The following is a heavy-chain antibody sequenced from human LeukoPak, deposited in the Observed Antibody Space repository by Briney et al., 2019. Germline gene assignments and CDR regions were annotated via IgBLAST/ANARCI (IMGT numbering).Heavy chain of an antibody. J-gene: IGHJ4*02. Sequence: PGGSLRLSRATSGFTFTTYWMNWVRQAPGKGLEWVANIKQDGSEKYYVDSVKGRFTISRDNARNSLYLQMNSLRAEDTAIYYCVRDRGTYRPIDYWGQGTLVTVSS. V-gene: IGHV3-7*03. CDR3: VRDRGTYRPIDY. D-gene: IGHD1-26*01. CDR1: GFTFTTYW. CDR2: IKQDGSEK.